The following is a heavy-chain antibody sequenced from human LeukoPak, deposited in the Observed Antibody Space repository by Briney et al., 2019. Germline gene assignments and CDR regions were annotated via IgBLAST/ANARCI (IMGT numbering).Heavy chain of an antibody. D-gene: IGHD6-13*01. CDR2: ISYDGSNK. CDR1: GFTFSSYG. Sequence: GGSLRPSCAASGFTFSSYGMHWVRQAPGKGLEWVAVISYDGSNKYYADSVKGRFTISRDNSKNTLYLQMNSLRAEDTAVYYCAKDTPLYSSDYWGQGTLVTVSS. J-gene: IGHJ4*02. V-gene: IGHV3-30*18. CDR3: AKDTPLYSSDY.